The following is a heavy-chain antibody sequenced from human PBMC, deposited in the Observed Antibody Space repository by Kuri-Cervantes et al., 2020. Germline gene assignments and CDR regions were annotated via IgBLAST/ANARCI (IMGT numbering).Heavy chain of an antibody. J-gene: IGHJ4*02. V-gene: IGHV3-21*04. CDR2: ISSSSTYI. D-gene: IGHD4-11*01. Sequence: GSLRLSCAASGFTFSSYWMSWVRQAPGKGLEWVSSISSSSTYIYYADSVKGRFTISRDNAENSLYLQMNSLRAEDTAVYYCARERVVAVTRNSLPYFDYWGQGTLVTVSS. CDR1: GFTFSSYW. CDR3: ARERVVAVTRNSLPYFDY.